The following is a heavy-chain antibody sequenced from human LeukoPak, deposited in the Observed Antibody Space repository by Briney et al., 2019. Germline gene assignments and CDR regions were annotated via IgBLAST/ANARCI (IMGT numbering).Heavy chain of an antibody. CDR1: GYSFTSYW. CDR2: IYPGDSDT. Sequence: GESLKISCKGSGYSFTSYWIGWVRQMPGKGLEWMGIIYPGDSDTRYSPSFQGQVTISADKSISTAYLQWSSLKASDTAMYYCARHHDSSSWYSWVTNTDTMGNNWFDPWGQGTLVTVSS. CDR3: ARHHDSSSWYSWVTNTDTMGNNWFDP. D-gene: IGHD6-13*01. V-gene: IGHV5-51*01. J-gene: IGHJ5*02.